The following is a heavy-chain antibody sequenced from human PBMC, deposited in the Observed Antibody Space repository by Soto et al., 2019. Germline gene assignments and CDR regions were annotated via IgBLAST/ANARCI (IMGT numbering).Heavy chain of an antibody. V-gene: IGHV3-33*01. CDR2: IWYDGSNK. CDR1: GFTFSSYG. Sequence: PGGSLRLSCAASGFTFSSYGMHWVRQAPGKGLEWVAGIWYDGSNKYYADSVKGRFTISRDNSKNTLYLQMNSLRAEDTAVYYCARVYFDYYGMDVWGQGSAVTVSS. D-gene: IGHD3-9*01. CDR3: ARVYFDYYGMDV. J-gene: IGHJ6*02.